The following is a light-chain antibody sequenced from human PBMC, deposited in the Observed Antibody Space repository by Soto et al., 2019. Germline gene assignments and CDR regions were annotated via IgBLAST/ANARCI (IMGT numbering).Light chain of an antibody. Sequence: EIGLTQSPATLSLSPGERATLSCRASQSLSSNFLAWYQQKPGQPPRLLIYDSSTRATGFPSRFSGSGSGTEFTLTISRLEPEDFAVYYRQQYGSSPWTFGQGTKVDI. CDR3: QQYGSSPWT. J-gene: IGKJ1*01. V-gene: IGKV3-20*01. CDR1: QSLSSNF. CDR2: DSS.